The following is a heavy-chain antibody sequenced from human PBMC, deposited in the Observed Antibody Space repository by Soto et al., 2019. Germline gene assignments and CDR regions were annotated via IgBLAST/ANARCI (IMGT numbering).Heavy chain of an antibody. CDR3: AKALGELSPESYDY. D-gene: IGHD3-16*02. Sequence: QVQLVESGGGVVQPGRSLRLSCAASGFTFSSYAMHWVARAPAKGLGWVAVISYDGSDKYYADSVKGRFPTSRDNSKNTLNLQMNSLRADDTAVYYCAKALGELSPESYDYWGQGTLITVSS. CDR2: ISYDGSDK. V-gene: IGHV3-30*18. J-gene: IGHJ4*02. CDR1: GFTFSSYA.